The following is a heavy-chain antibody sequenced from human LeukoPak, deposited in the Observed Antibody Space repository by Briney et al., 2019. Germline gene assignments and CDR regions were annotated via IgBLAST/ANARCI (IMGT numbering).Heavy chain of an antibody. CDR3: ARGSRTTAFHFYYNMDV. CDR2: IYHSGST. J-gene: IGHJ6*03. D-gene: IGHD1-1*01. Sequence: SETLSLTCAVSGYSISSDSYWGWIRQPPGKGLEWIGSIYHSGSTYYNSSLKSRVTISVDTSKNQFSLKLSSVTAADTAVYFCARGSRTTAFHFYYNMDVWGKGTTVTVSS. CDR1: GYSISSDSY. V-gene: IGHV4-38-2*01.